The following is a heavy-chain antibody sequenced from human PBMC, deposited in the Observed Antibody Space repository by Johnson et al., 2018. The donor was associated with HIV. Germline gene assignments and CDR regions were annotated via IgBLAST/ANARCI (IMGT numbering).Heavy chain of an antibody. Sequence: QVQLVESGGGVVQPGRSLRLSCAASGFTFSSYAMHCVRQAPGKGLEWVAVISYDGSNKYYADSVKGRFTISRDNSKNTLYLQMNSLRAEDTAVYYCAKLRWAPRAFDIWGQGTMVTVSS. V-gene: IGHV3-30-3*02. J-gene: IGHJ3*02. CDR1: GFTFSSYA. CDR3: AKLRWAPRAFDI. D-gene: IGHD4-23*01. CDR2: ISYDGSNK.